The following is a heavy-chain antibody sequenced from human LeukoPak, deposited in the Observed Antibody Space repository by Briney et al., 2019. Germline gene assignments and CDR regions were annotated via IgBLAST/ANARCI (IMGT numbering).Heavy chain of an antibody. Sequence: SDTLSLTCTVSGGSIIVYYWIWIRQPPGKGLEWIGYLYYSGSTNYNPSLKSRVTISVDTSKNQFSLKLTSVTAADTAVYYCARGRPAAGQDFFDYWGQGTLVTVSS. J-gene: IGHJ4*02. D-gene: IGHD6-13*01. V-gene: IGHV4-59*07. CDR3: ARGRPAAGQDFFDY. CDR2: LYYSGST. CDR1: GGSIIVYY.